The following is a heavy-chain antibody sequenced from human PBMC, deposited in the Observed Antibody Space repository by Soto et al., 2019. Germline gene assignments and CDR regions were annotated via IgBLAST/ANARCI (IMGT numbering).Heavy chain of an antibody. D-gene: IGHD2-2*01. CDR1: GYPFTGYY. CDR3: ARAGYCSRTSCYGWFDH. V-gene: IGHV1-2*02. CDR2: INPNSGGT. J-gene: IGHJ5*02. Sequence: SVKVACNASGYPFTGYYMDWVRQAPGQGLEWMGWINPNSGGTNYAQKFQGRVTMTRDTSISTAYMELSRLRSDDTAVYYCARAGYCSRTSCYGWFDHWGHGTLVTVS.